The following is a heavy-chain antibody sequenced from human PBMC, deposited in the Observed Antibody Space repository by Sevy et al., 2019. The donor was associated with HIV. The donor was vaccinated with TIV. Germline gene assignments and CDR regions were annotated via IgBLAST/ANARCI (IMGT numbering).Heavy chain of an antibody. Sequence: GGSLRLSCAASGFTFSYYWMSWVRQAPGKGLEWVANIKQDGSEKYYVDSVKGRFTISRDNAKKSLYLKMNSLRAEDTTVYYCARDRDCSSTACYTGVREYSDYWGQGTLVTVSS. CDR2: IKQDGSEK. J-gene: IGHJ4*02. V-gene: IGHV3-7*01. CDR3: ARDRDCSSTACYTGVREYSDY. CDR1: GFTFSYYW. D-gene: IGHD2-2*02.